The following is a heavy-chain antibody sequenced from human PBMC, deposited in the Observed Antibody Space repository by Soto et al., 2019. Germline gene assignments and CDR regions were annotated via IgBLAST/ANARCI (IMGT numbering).Heavy chain of an antibody. Sequence: QVQLVQSGAEVKKPGASVKVSCKASGYTFTSYGISWVRQAPGQGLEWMGWISAYNGNTNYAQKLQGRVTMTIDTSTSTAYMELRSLRSDDTAVYYCAREMASTAYYYYGMDVWGQGTTVTVSS. D-gene: IGHD5-12*01. CDR2: ISAYNGNT. V-gene: IGHV1-18*01. J-gene: IGHJ6*02. CDR3: AREMASTAYYYYGMDV. CDR1: GYTFTSYG.